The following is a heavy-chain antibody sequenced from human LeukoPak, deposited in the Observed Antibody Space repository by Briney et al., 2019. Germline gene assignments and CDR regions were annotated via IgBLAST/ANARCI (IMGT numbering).Heavy chain of an antibody. CDR3: ARERGSYYYFDY. CDR1: GDSISSVDYY. V-gene: IGHV4-30-4*08. D-gene: IGHD1-26*01. J-gene: IGHJ4*02. Sequence: SETLSLTCTVSGDSISSVDYYWGWSRQSPGKGLEWIGYVYYTGSTYYNPSLKSRLTISLDTSKNQFSLRLRSVTAADTAVYYCARERGSYYYFDYWGQGTLVTVSS. CDR2: VYYTGST.